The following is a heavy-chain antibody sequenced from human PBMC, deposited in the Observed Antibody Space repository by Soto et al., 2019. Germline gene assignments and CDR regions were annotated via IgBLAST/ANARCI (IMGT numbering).Heavy chain of an antibody. CDR2: IYYSGST. J-gene: IGHJ4*02. CDR1: GGSISSGGYY. CDR3: ARHSGSGSYYPYYFDS. Sequence: PSETLSLTCTVSGGSISSGGYYWSWIRQHPGKGLEWIGYIYYSGSTYYNPSLKSRVTISVDTSKKQFSLKLSSVTAADTAVYYCARHSGSGSYYPYYFDSWGQGTLVTVSS. D-gene: IGHD3-10*01. V-gene: IGHV4-31*03.